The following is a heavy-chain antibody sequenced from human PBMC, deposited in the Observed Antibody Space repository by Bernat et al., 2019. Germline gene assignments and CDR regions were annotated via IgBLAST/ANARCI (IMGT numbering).Heavy chain of an antibody. CDR2: IYYSGST. CDR3: ARAPLDYYDSSGYYYEKTVGFDY. Sequence: QVQLQESGPGLVKPSQTLSLTCTVSGGSISSGGYYWSWIRQHPGKGLEWIGYIYYSGSTYYNPSLKSRVTISVDTSKNQFSLKLSSVTAADTAVYYCARAPLDYYDSSGYYYEKTVGFDYWGQGTLVTVSS. V-gene: IGHV4-31*03. J-gene: IGHJ4*02. CDR1: GGSISSGGYY. D-gene: IGHD3-22*01.